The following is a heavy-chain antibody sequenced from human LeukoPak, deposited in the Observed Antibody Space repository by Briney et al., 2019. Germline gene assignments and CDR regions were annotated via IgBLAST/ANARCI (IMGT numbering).Heavy chain of an antibody. V-gene: IGHV3-30-3*01. Sequence: PRGSLRLSCAGSGFTFGSYWMTWVRQAPGKGLEWVAVISYDGSNKYYADSVKGRFTISRDNSKNTLYLQMNSLKIEDTAVYYCPTGVVFVFFGWLVPGGFDFWGRGPLVPAS. CDR1: GFTFGSYW. J-gene: IGHJ4*02. CDR3: PTGVVFVFFGWLVPGGFDF. CDR2: ISYDGSNK. D-gene: IGHD2-21*01.